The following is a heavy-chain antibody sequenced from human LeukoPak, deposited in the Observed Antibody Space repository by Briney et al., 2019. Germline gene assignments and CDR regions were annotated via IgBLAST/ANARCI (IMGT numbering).Heavy chain of an antibody. D-gene: IGHD1-26*01. V-gene: IGHV3-9*01. CDR2: INHDGDEA. CDR1: GFTFHESA. Sequence: GGSLRLSCVASGFTFHESAMHWVRQAPGKGPEWVSSINHDGDEAFYGDSVKGRFTISRDNAKNSPYLQMNSLRAEDTALYYCAKDSTYSGSSRHFDYWGQGTLVTVSS. CDR3: AKDSTYSGSSRHFDY. J-gene: IGHJ4*02.